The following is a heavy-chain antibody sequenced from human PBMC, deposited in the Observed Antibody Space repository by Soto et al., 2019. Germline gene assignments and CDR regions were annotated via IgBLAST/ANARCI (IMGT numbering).Heavy chain of an antibody. CDR3: ARGQGGYSYGYDY. D-gene: IGHD5-18*01. CDR1: GFTVSSNY. J-gene: IGHJ4*02. Sequence: EVQLVESGGGLIQPGGSLRLSCAASGFTVSSNYTSWVRQAPGKGLEWVSVIYSGGSTYYADSVKGRFTISRDNSKNTLYLQMNSLRAEDTAVYYCARGQGGYSYGYDYWGQGTLVTVSS. CDR2: IYSGGST. V-gene: IGHV3-53*01.